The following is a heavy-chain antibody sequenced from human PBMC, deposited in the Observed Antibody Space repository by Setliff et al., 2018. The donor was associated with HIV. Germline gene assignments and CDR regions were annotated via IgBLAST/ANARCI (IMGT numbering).Heavy chain of an antibody. J-gene: IGHJ4*02. CDR3: ARSSYYGSGSYTDY. CDR2: IYFSGST. CDR1: DGYINSGHFY. Sequence: PSETLSLTCSVFDGYINSGHFYWNWIRQPAGKGLEWIGRIYFSGSTNYNPSLKSRVTISVDTSKKQFSLKLRSVTAADTAVYYCARSSYYGSGSYTDYWGQGTLVTVSS. V-gene: IGHV4-61*02. D-gene: IGHD3-10*01.